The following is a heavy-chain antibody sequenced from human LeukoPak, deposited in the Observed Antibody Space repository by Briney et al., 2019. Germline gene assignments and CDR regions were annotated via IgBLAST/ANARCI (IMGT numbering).Heavy chain of an antibody. D-gene: IGHD3-16*01. CDR2: IYYSGST. J-gene: IGHJ4*02. CDR3: ARLSKGAFDY. Sequence: SETLSLTCTVSGGPISSSSYYWGWIRQPPGKGLEWIGSIYYSGSTYYNPSLKSRVTISVDTSKNQFSLKLSSVTAADTAVYYCARLSKGAFDYWGQGTLVTVSS. V-gene: IGHV4-39*01. CDR1: GGPISSSSYY.